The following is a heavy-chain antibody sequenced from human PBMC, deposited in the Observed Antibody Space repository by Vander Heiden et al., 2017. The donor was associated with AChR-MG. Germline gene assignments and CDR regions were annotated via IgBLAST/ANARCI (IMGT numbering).Heavy chain of an antibody. Sequence: QVQLQQWGAGLLKPSETLSLTCAVYGGSFSGYYWSWIRQPPGKGLEWIGEINHSGSTNYNPSLKSRVTISVDTSKNQFSLKMSSVTAADTAVYYGARGVAGKKDDYWGHGTLVTVSS. CDR1: GGSFSGYY. V-gene: IGHV4-34*01. J-gene: IGHJ4*01. D-gene: IGHD3-10*01. CDR3: ARGVAGKKDDY. CDR2: INHSGST.